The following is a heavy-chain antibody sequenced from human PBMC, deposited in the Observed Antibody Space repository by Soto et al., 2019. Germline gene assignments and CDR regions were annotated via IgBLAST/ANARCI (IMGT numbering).Heavy chain of an antibody. J-gene: IGHJ3*02. V-gene: IGHV4-4*02. CDR3: ASSSTSWFGAFDI. CDR1: SGSISSSNW. Sequence: QVQLQESGPGLVKPSGTLSLTCAVSSGSISSSNWWSWVRQPPGKGLEWIGEVYHSGSTNYNPSLKIRVTISVDTSKNQCSLKLSSVTAADTAVYYCASSSTSWFGAFDIWGQGTMVTVSS. D-gene: IGHD2-2*01. CDR2: VYHSGST.